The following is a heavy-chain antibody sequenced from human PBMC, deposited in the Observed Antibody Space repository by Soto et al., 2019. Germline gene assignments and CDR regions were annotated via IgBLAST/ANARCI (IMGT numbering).Heavy chain of an antibody. V-gene: IGHV4-31*03. D-gene: IGHD1-26*01. CDR2: IYYSGST. J-gene: IGHJ4*02. Sequence: PSETLSLTCTVSGGSISSGGYYWSWIRQHPGKGLEWIGYIYYSGSTYYNPSLKSRVTISVDTSKNQFSLKLSSVTAADTAVYYCARDNRSGNDYWGQETLVTVSS. CDR1: GGSISSGGYY. CDR3: ARDNRSGNDY.